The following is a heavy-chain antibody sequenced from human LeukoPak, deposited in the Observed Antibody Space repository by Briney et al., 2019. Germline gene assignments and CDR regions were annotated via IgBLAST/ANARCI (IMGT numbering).Heavy chain of an antibody. D-gene: IGHD5-18*01. J-gene: IGHJ4*02. CDR3: ARDSQDTAMGHDY. CDR2: IIPIFGTT. CDR1: GGTFSSYA. Sequence: SVKVSCKASGGTFSSYAISWVRQAPGQGLEWMGGIIPIFGTTNYAQKFQDRVTITADKSTSTAYMELSSLRSEDTAVYYCARDSQDTAMGHDYWGQGTLVTVSS. V-gene: IGHV1-69*06.